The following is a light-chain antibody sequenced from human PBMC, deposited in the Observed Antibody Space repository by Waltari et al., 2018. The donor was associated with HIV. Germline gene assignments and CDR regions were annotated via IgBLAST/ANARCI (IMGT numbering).Light chain of an antibody. CDR2: YNK. Sequence: SYVLTQPPSVSVAPGKTARISCGAEKTGNRGVHWYQKKPGQAPLLVIYYNKDRPSGIPDRFSGSNSGNTATLTISRVEDGDEADYYCQVWDRGSRQAIFGGGTKLTVL. CDR3: QVWDRGSRQAI. CDR1: KTGNRG. J-gene: IGLJ2*01. V-gene: IGLV3-21*04.